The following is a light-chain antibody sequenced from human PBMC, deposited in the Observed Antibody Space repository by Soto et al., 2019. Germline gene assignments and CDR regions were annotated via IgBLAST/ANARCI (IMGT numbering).Light chain of an antibody. Sequence: EIVLTQSPCTLSLSPGERATLSCGASQSVSSNYLAWYQQKPGQAPRLLIFGASNRATDIPDRFSGSGSGTDFTLTISRLETEDFAVYFCQQYGSSVKTFGQGTKVDIK. CDR1: QSVSSNY. CDR2: GAS. J-gene: IGKJ1*01. V-gene: IGKV3-20*01. CDR3: QQYGSSVKT.